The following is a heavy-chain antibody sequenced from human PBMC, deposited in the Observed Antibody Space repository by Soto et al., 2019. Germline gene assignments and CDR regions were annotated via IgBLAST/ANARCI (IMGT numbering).Heavy chain of an antibody. CDR3: ASPTVTSQYYYYYYGMDV. D-gene: IGHD4-4*01. J-gene: IGHJ6*02. V-gene: IGHV1-69*01. CDR2: IIPIFGTA. CDR1: GGTFSSYA. Sequence: QVQLVQSGGEVKKPGSSVKVSCKASGGTFSSYAISWVRQAPGQGLEWMGGIIPIFGTANYAQKFQGRVTITADESTSTAYMELSSLRSEDTAVYYCASPTVTSQYYYYYYGMDVWGQGTTVTVSS.